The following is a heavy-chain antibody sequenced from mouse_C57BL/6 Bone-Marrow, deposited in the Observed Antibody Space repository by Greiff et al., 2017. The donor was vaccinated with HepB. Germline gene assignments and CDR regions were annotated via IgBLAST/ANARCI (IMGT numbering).Heavy chain of an antibody. V-gene: IGHV3-6*01. CDR3: ARPRGKGDAMDY. CDR2: ISYDGSN. Sequence: VQLKESGPGLVKPSQSLSLTCSVTGYSITSGYYWNWIRQFPGNKLEWMGYISYDGSNNYNPSLKNRISITRDTSKNQFFLKLNSVTTEDTATYYCARPRGKGDAMDYWGQGTSVTVSS. D-gene: IGHD3-1*01. J-gene: IGHJ4*01. CDR1: GYSITSGYY.